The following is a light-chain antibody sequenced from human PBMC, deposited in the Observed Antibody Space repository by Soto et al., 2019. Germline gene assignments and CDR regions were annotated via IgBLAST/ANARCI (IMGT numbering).Light chain of an antibody. Sequence: DIQMTQSPSSVSASVGDRVTVTCRASQGISSWLAWYQKTPGKPPKLLIYAASSLQSGVPSRFSGSGSGTEFTLTISSLQPDDFETYYCQHYNSYSEAFGQGTKVDIK. J-gene: IGKJ1*01. CDR2: AAS. V-gene: IGKV1D-16*01. CDR3: QHYNSYSEA. CDR1: QGISSW.